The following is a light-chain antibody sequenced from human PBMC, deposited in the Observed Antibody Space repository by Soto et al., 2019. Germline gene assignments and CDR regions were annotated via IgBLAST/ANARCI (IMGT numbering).Light chain of an antibody. J-gene: IGLJ1*01. V-gene: IGLV2-14*01. Sequence: QSVLTQPASVSGSPGQSITISWTGTSSDVGGYNYVSWYQQYPGRVPKLLIYKVSNRPSGVSNRFSGSKSGNTASLTISGLQAEDEADYFCTSPTPGSLYVFGTGTKVTVL. CDR1: SSDVGGYNY. CDR3: TSPTPGSLYV. CDR2: KVS.